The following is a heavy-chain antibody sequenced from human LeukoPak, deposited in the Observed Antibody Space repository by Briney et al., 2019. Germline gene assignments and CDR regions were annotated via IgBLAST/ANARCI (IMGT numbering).Heavy chain of an antibody. D-gene: IGHD1-26*01. CDR1: GGSFSGYY. Sequence: SETLSLTCAVYGGSFSGYYWSWIRQPPGKGLEWIGEINHSGSTNYNPSLKSRVNISVDTSKNQFSLKLSSVTAADTAVYYCARAAYSGSYYVDYWGQGTLVTVSS. J-gene: IGHJ4*02. V-gene: IGHV4-34*01. CDR2: INHSGST. CDR3: ARAAYSGSYYVDY.